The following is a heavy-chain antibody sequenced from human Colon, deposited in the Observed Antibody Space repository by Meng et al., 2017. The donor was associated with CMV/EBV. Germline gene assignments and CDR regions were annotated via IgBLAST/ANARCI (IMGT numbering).Heavy chain of an antibody. CDR3: ASLSGGDFDY. Sequence: VLLVRSGAGVKRPGASVKVSCKASGYTFTGYFMYWVRQAPGQGLEWLGVINPITGGTNYAQKFQGRVTMTRDTSMNTAYMELSRLRSDDTAVYYCASLSGGDFDYWGQGTLVTVSS. D-gene: IGHD1-26*01. V-gene: IGHV1-2*02. CDR2: INPITGGT. J-gene: IGHJ4*02. CDR1: GYTFTGYF.